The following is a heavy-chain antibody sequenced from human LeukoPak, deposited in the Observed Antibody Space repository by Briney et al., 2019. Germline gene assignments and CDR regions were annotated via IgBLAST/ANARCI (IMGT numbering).Heavy chain of an antibody. CDR3: ARHCDSSGYYYGPTFDY. CDR2: ISAYNGNT. V-gene: IGHV1-18*01. J-gene: IGHJ4*02. Sequence: GASVKVSCKASGYTFTSYGISWVRQAPGQGLEWMGWISAYNGNTNYAQKLQGRVTMTTDTSTSTAYMELRSLRSDDTAVYYCARHCDSSGYYYGPTFDYWGQGTLVTVSS. CDR1: GYTFTSYG. D-gene: IGHD3-22*01.